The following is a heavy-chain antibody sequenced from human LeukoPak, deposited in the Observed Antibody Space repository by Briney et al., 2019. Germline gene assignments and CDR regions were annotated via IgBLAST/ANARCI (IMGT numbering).Heavy chain of an antibody. J-gene: IGHJ4*02. CDR3: ASFYQAYYFDY. D-gene: IGHD2-21*01. Sequence: SETLSLTCTVSGGSISGYYWSWIRQPPGKGLEWIGYIYYRGNTNYNPSLKSRVTISLDMSENQFSLKLNSVTAADTAVYYCASFYQAYYFDYWGQGTLVTVSS. CDR1: GGSISGYY. CDR2: IYYRGNT. V-gene: IGHV4-59*01.